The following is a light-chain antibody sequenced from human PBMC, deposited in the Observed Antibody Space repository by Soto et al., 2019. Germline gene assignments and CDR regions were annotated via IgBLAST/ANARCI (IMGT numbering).Light chain of an antibody. J-gene: IGKJ4*01. Sequence: EIVLTQSPDTLSLSPGERATLSCRASQSVGRFLACYQQKPGQSPKLLIYDASNRPTGIPARFSGSGSGTDFTLTISSPETEEFAVDYCQQRSDWPPITFGGGTKVEIK. V-gene: IGKV3-11*01. CDR2: DAS. CDR1: QSVGRF. CDR3: QQRSDWPPIT.